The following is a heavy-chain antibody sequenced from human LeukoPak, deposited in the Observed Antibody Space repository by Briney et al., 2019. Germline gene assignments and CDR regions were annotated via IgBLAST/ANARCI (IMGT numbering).Heavy chain of an antibody. D-gene: IGHD2-21*01. Sequence: GASVKVSCKTSGYSFTDYYMHWVRQAPGQGLEWMGWFNPNSGGTSSAQKFQGRVTMTRDTSITTVYMEMSWLTSDDTAIYYCARADRLHGGSYLIGPWGQGTLVTVSS. CDR1: GYSFTDYY. V-gene: IGHV1-2*02. CDR2: FNPNSGGT. J-gene: IGHJ5*02. CDR3: ARADRLHGGSYLIGP.